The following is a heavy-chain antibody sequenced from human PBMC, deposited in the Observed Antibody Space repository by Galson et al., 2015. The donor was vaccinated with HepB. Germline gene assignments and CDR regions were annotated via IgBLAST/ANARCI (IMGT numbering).Heavy chain of an antibody. D-gene: IGHD4-17*01. CDR1: GFSISSSTW. J-gene: IGHJ6*02. V-gene: IGHV4-28*01. CDR2: IFYSGRT. Sequence: LSLTCAVSGFSISSSTWWGWIRQTPGKGLEWIGYIFYSGRTYYNPSLKSRVAMSVDTSKNQFSLKLSSVTAVDTAVYYCARSRGYGDYGYYYGMDVWGQGTRVTVSS. CDR3: ARSRGYGDYGYYYGMDV.